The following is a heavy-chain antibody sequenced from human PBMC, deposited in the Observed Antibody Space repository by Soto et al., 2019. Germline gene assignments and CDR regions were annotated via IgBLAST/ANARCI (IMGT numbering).Heavy chain of an antibody. Sequence: GGSLRLSCAASVFSFRGYGMHWVRQAPGKGLEWVAVIWYDGNKKYYGDSVRGRFTISRDNSQSTLYLEMNSLRAEDTAVYYCVVDTTGLLDYWGQGTLVTVSS. CDR3: VVDTTGLLDY. CDR2: IWYDGNKK. D-gene: IGHD5-18*01. CDR1: VFSFRGYG. V-gene: IGHV3-33*03. J-gene: IGHJ4*02.